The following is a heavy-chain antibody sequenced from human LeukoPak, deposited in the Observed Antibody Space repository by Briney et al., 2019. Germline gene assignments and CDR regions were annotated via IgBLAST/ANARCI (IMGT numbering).Heavy chain of an antibody. V-gene: IGHV1-58*02. Sequence: TSVKVSCKASGFTFTSSAMQWVRQARGQRLEWIGWIVVGSGNTNYAQKFQERVTITRDMSTSTAYKELSSLRSEDTAVYYCAAPGYYDSSGYSIWGQGTLVTVSS. CDR3: AAPGYYDSSGYSI. J-gene: IGHJ4*02. CDR1: GFTFTSSA. D-gene: IGHD3-22*01. CDR2: IVVGSGNT.